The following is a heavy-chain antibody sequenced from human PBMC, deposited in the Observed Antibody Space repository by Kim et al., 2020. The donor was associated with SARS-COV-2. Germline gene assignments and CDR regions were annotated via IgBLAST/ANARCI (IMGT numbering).Heavy chain of an antibody. CDR1: AFIFNNYS. V-gene: IGHV3-48*04. D-gene: IGHD6-19*01. J-gene: IGHJ2*01. Sequence: GGSLRLSCEASAFIFNNYSMSWVRQAPGKGLEWVAYISASSSKIFYAESVKGRLTISRDNAKHSLYLQMDSLRAEDTAVYYCARDKSGYISGWYDWYFDL. CDR2: ISASSSKI. CDR3: ARDKSGYISGWYDWYFDL.